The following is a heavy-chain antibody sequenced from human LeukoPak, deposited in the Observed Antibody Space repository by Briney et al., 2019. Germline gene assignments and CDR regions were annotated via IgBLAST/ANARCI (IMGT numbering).Heavy chain of an antibody. D-gene: IGHD6-13*01. CDR3: AREQAGTESWFDP. CDR2: IKEDGSEN. CDR1: GFTFSRYW. Sequence: PGGSLRLSCAASGFTFSRYWMTWVRQAPGKGLEWVANIKEDGSENSYVESVKGRFTISRDNAKNSLYLQMNSLRAEDTAVYYCAREQAGTESWFDPWGQGTLVTVSS. J-gene: IGHJ5*02. V-gene: IGHV3-7*01.